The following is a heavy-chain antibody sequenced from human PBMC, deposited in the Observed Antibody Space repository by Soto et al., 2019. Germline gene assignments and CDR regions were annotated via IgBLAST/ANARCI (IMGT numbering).Heavy chain of an antibody. CDR3: ASGIQLWLRRINNGYSG. J-gene: IGHJ4*02. V-gene: IGHV1-69*12. CDR2: IIPMFGTA. D-gene: IGHD5-18*01. CDR1: GGTFSTYA. Sequence: QVQLVQSGAEVKKPESSVKVSCKAPGGTFSTYAISWFRQAPGQGLEWMGGIIPMFGTANSAQRFQDRVTITADESTNTVYMELSSLRSEDTAVYFCASGIQLWLRRINNGYSGWGQGTLVTVSS.